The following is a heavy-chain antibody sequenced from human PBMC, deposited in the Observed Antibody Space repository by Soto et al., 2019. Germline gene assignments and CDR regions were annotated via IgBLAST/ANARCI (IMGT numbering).Heavy chain of an antibody. CDR3: AKKLEGGRGMDV. Sequence: PGGSLRLSCAASGFIFSSYGMHWVRQVPGKGLEWVTFISYDEYNKYYADSVKGRFTISRDNSKDTLYLHMNSLTPEDTAIYYCAKKLEGGRGMDVWGQGTSVTVYS. D-gene: IGHD3-3*01. V-gene: IGHV3-30*18. CDR1: GFIFSSYG. J-gene: IGHJ6*02. CDR2: ISYDEYNK.